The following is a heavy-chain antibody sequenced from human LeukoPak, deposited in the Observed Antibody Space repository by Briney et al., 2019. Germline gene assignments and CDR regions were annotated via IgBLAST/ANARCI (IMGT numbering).Heavy chain of an antibody. J-gene: IGHJ6*03. D-gene: IGHD6-6*01. Sequence: SVKVSCKASGGTFSSYAISWVRQAPGQGLEWMGGIIPIFGTANYAQKFQGRVTITADKSTSTAYMELSSLRSEDTAVYYCARASIAARDYYYYYYMDVWGKGTTVTVSS. CDR1: GGTFSSYA. CDR3: ARASIAARDYYYYYYMDV. V-gene: IGHV1-69*06. CDR2: IIPIFGTA.